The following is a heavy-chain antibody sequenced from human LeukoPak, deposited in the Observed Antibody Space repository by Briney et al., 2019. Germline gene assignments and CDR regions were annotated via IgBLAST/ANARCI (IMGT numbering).Heavy chain of an antibody. CDR2: IYHSGIT. V-gene: IGHV4-59*08. CDR1: GGSISTYY. D-gene: IGHD3-16*01. Sequence: SETLSLTCTVSGGSISTYYWSWLRQPPGKGLEWIGYIYHSGITNYNSSLKSRVTISVDTSKSQFSLKLSSMTAADTAVYYCARTRSDYVWGSYERTFDYCGQGTLVTVSS. CDR3: ARTRSDYVWGSYERTFDY. J-gene: IGHJ4*02.